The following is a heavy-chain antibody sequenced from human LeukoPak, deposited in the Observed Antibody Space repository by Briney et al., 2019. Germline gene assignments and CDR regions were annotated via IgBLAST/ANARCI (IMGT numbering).Heavy chain of an antibody. Sequence: GASVTVSFKASGYTFTVYYMHWVRQAPGQGLEWMGWINPNSGGTNYAQKFQGRVTMTRDTSISTAYMELSRLRSDDTAVYYCARIQPRIAAAFDYWGQGTLVTVSS. V-gene: IGHV1-2*02. CDR1: GYTFTVYY. J-gene: IGHJ4*02. CDR2: INPNSGGT. CDR3: ARIQPRIAAAFDY. D-gene: IGHD6-13*01.